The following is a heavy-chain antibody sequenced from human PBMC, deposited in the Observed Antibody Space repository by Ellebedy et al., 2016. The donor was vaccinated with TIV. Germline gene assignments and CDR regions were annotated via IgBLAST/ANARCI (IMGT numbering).Heavy chain of an antibody. CDR2: IYPGDSDT. V-gene: IGHV5-51*01. J-gene: IGHJ3*02. CDR1: GYSFTSYW. CDR3: ARREYPGIAVADQGAFDI. D-gene: IGHD6-19*01. Sequence: GESLKISXKGSGYSFTSYWIGWVRQMPGKGLEWMGIIYPGDSDTRYSPSFQGQVTISADKSISTAYLQWSSLKASDTAMYYCARREYPGIAVADQGAFDIWGQGIMVTVSS.